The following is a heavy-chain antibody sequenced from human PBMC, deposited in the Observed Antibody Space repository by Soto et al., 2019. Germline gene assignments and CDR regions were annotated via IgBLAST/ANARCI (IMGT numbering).Heavy chain of an antibody. CDR3: GKDVGDYVPYYYGVDV. V-gene: IGHV3-30*18. CDR1: GFTFKTHA. Sequence: QVQLVESGGGVVQPGTSLRLSCAASGFTFKTHAMHWVRQAPGKGLEWMAVIAYDGNEKFYADSVKGRFTICRDNSKNTLYLHINTLRNEDTAVYYCGKDVGDYVPYYYGVDVWGQGTTVTVSS. J-gene: IGHJ6*02. CDR2: IAYDGNEK. D-gene: IGHD1-26*01.